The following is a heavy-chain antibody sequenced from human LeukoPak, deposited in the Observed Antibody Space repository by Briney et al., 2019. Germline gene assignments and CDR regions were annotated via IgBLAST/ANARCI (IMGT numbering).Heavy chain of an antibody. CDR2: ISSRRTTI. CDR3: ARDGGDDNYYYMDV. Sequence: GGSLRLSCAASGSTFSSYSVSWVRQAPGRVLGWDSYISSRRTTIYYADYVKRRFTTYRDNAKNSLYLQMDSLRAEGTAVYYCARDGGDDNYYYMDVWGEGTTVTV. J-gene: IGHJ6*03. D-gene: IGHD2-21*02. CDR1: GSTFSSYS. V-gene: IGHV3-48*04.